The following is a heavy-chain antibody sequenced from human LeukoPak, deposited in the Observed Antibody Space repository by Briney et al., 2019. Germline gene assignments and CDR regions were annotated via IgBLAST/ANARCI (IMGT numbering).Heavy chain of an antibody. D-gene: IGHD3-22*01. CDR3: AKDYYYDSSGLFDY. CDR2: ISYDGSNK. CDR1: GFTFSSYG. Sequence: TGGSLRLSCAASGFTFSSYGMHWVRQAPGKGLEWVAVISYDGSNKYYADSVKGRFTISRDNSKNTLYLQMNSLRAEDTAVYYCAKDYYYDSSGLFDYWGQGTLVTVSS. V-gene: IGHV3-30*18. J-gene: IGHJ4*02.